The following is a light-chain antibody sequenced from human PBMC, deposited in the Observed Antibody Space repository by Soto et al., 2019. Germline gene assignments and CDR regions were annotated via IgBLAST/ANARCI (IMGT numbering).Light chain of an antibody. V-gene: IGKV1-6*01. J-gene: IGKJ1*01. CDR3: LQDYNYPLT. CDR1: QSISSW. Sequence: IQMTQSPSSLSASVGDRVTITCRASQSISSWLAWYQQKPGKDPKLLIYDASSLQSGVPSRFSGSGSGTDFTLTISSLQPEDFATYYCLQDYNYPLTFGQGTKVDIK. CDR2: DAS.